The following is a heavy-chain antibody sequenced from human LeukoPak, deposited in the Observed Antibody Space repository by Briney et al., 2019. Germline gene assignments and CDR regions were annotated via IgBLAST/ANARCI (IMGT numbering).Heavy chain of an antibody. J-gene: IGHJ4*02. CDR1: GYTFTSYY. CDR2: INPSGGST. V-gene: IGHV1-46*01. CDR3: ARMEPGYSSSWCPSHFDY. Sequence: GASVKVSCKASGYTFTSYYMHWVRQAPGQGLEWMGIINPSGGSTSYAQKFQGRVTMTRDTFTGTVYMELSSLRSEDTAVYYCARMEPGYSSSWCPSHFDYWGQGTLVTVSS. D-gene: IGHD6-13*01.